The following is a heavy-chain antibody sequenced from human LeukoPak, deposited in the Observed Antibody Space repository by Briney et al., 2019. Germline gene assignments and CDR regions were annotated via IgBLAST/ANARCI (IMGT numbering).Heavy chain of an antibody. CDR2: INHSGST. CDR1: GGSFSGYY. D-gene: IGHD3-16*01. V-gene: IGHV4-34*01. J-gene: IGHJ4*02. Sequence: PSETLSLTCAVYGGSFSGYYWSWLRQPPGKGLEWIGEINHSGSTNYNPSLKSRVTISVDTSKNQFSLKLSSVTAADTAVYYCARVRWGGLYYFDYWGQGTLVTVSS. CDR3: ARVRWGGLYYFDY.